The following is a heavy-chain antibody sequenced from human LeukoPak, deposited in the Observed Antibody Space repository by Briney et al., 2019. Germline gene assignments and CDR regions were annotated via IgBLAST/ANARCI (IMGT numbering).Heavy chain of an antibody. Sequence: GGSLRLSCAASGFTFDDYGMSWVRQAPGKGLEWVSGINWSGGSTGYADSVKGRFTISRDNAKNSLYLQMNSLRAEDTALYYCARDGRGSYYDYYHYMDVWGKGTTVTVSS. CDR1: GFTFDDYG. V-gene: IGHV3-20*04. CDR3: ARDGRGSYYDYYHYMDV. J-gene: IGHJ6*03. D-gene: IGHD1-26*01. CDR2: INWSGGST.